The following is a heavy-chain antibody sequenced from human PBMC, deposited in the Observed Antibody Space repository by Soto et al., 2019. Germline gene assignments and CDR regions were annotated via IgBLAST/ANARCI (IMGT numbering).Heavy chain of an antibody. V-gene: IGHV1-18*01. J-gene: IGHJ6*02. D-gene: IGHD2-2*01. CDR1: GYTFTSYG. CDR2: ISAYNGNT. CDR3: ARVYCSSTSCYESYYYYGMDV. Sequence: ASVKVSCKASGYTFTSYGISWVRQAPGQGLEWMGWISAYNGNTNYAQKLQGRVTMTTDTSTSTAYMELSSPRSEDTAVYYCARVYCSSTSCYESYYYYGMDVWGQGTTVTVSS.